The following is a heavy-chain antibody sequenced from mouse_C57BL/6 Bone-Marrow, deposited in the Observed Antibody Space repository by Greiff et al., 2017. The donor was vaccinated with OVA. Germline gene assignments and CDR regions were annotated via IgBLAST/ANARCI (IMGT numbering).Heavy chain of an antibody. CDR1: GYTFTDYY. CDR3: ERNYYGNSYAMDY. D-gene: IGHD2-1*01. J-gene: IGHJ4*01. Sequence: VQLQQSGPELVKPGASVKISCKASGYTFTDYYMNWVKQSHGKSLEWIGDINPNNGGTSYNQKFKGKATLTVDKSSSTAYMELRSLTSEDSAVYYCERNYYGNSYAMDYWGQGTSVTVSS. CDR2: INPNNGGT. V-gene: IGHV1-26*01.